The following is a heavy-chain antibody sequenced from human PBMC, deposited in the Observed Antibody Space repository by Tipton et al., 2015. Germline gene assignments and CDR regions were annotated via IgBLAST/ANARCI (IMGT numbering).Heavy chain of an antibody. Sequence: TLSLTCTVSGGSITNPSYYWSWVRQPPGKGLEWIGYIYYSGATTKFNPSLKSRVTISVDTSKNQFSLNLSSVTAADSAVYYCARREGLQLGGYYYYAMDVWGQGTTVTVSS. D-gene: IGHD5-24*01. J-gene: IGHJ6*02. CDR3: ARREGLQLGGYYYYAMDV. CDR2: IYYSGATT. CDR1: GGSITNPSYY. V-gene: IGHV4-61*01.